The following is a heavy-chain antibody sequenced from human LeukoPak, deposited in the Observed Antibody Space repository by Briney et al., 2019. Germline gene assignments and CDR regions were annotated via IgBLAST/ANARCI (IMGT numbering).Heavy chain of an antibody. D-gene: IGHD1-26*01. CDR1: GFISVDYG. J-gene: IGHJ4*02. CDR3: ARGSSSSGNCYADFDY. Sequence: PGGSLRLSCAAPGFISVDYGMRWVRQAPGKGLEWVSGINWNGVGTSCADSVKGRFTISRDNARNSLFLQMNSLRAEDTAFCYCARGSSSSGNCYADFDYWGQGTLVTVSS. V-gene: IGHV3-20*04. CDR2: INWNGVGT.